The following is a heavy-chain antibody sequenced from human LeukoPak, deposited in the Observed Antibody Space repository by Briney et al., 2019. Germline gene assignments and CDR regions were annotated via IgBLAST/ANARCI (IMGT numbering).Heavy chain of an antibody. Sequence: PGGSLRLSCAASGFTFSSYAMSWVRQAPGKGLEWVSYISSSGSTIYYADSVKGRFTISRDNAKNSLYLQMNSLRAEDTAVYYCARDRWYYDSSGYYSAGNGFDYWGQGTLVTVSS. V-gene: IGHV3-48*01. J-gene: IGHJ4*02. CDR3: ARDRWYYDSSGYYSAGNGFDY. CDR1: GFTFSSYA. D-gene: IGHD3-22*01. CDR2: ISSSGSTI.